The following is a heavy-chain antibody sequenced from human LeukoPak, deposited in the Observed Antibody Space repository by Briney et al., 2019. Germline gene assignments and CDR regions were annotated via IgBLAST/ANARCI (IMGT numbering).Heavy chain of an antibody. CDR3: ARSLTTVIYYYFDY. Sequence: SSQTLSLTCTVSGGSISPYYWSWIRQPPGKGLEWIGYIYYSGSTDYNPSLKSRVTMSVDTSKNQFSLKLSSVTAADTAVYYCARSLTTVIYYYFDYWGQGTVVTVSS. V-gene: IGHV4-59*01. J-gene: IGHJ4*02. D-gene: IGHD4-11*01. CDR1: GGSISPYY. CDR2: IYYSGST.